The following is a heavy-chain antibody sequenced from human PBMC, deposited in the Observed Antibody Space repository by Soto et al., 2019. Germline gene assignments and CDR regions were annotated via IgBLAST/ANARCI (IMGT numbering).Heavy chain of an antibody. V-gene: IGHV4-61*01. CDR2: IYYSGST. CDR3: ARRDGSGSSYYYGMDV. D-gene: IGHD3-10*01. Sequence: PSETLSLTCTVSGGSVSSGSYYWSWIRQPPGKGLEWIGYIYYSGSTNYNPSLKSRVTISVDTSKNQFSLKLSSVTAADTAVYYCARRDGSGSSYYYGMDVWGQGTTVTVSS. J-gene: IGHJ6*02. CDR1: GGSVSSGSYY.